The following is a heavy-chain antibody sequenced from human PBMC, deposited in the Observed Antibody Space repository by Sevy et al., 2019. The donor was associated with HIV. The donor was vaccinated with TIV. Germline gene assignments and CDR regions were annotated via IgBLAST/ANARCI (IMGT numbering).Heavy chain of an antibody. D-gene: IGHD3-22*01. J-gene: IGHJ3*02. CDR1: GFTFYNYA. Sequence: GGSLRLSCAASGFTFYNYAMNWVRQAPGKGLEWVSTIFRSGETTYYPDSVKARFTISRDNSKNTLYLQMNSLRTEDTALYYCAGARYDSSGSFDAFDIWGQGTMVTVSS. CDR3: AGARYDSSGSFDAFDI. V-gene: IGHV3-23*01. CDR2: IFRSGETT.